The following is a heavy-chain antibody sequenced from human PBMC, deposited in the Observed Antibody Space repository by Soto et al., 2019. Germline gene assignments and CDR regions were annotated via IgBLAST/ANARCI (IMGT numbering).Heavy chain of an antibody. CDR3: ASLYYYDSSGYYLGTVFDY. Sequence: PSETLSLTCAVYGGSFSGYYWSWIRQPPGKGLEWIGEINHSGSTNYNPSLKSRVTISVDTSKNQFSLKLSSVTAADTAVYYCASLYYYDSSGYYLGTVFDYWGQGTLVTVSS. CDR2: INHSGST. CDR1: GGSFSGYY. D-gene: IGHD3-22*01. J-gene: IGHJ4*02. V-gene: IGHV4-34*01.